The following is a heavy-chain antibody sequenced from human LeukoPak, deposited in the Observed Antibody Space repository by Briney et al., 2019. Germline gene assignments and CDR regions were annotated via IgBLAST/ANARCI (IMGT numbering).Heavy chain of an antibody. Sequence: PGGSLRLSCAASGFTFSSYGMHWVRQAPGKGLEGVAFIRYDGSNKYYADSVKGRFTISRDNSKNTLYLQMNSLRAEDTAVYYCAKDYERYFDWRLFDYWGQGTLVTVSS. D-gene: IGHD3-9*01. CDR1: GFTFSSYG. J-gene: IGHJ4*02. CDR3: AKDYERYFDWRLFDY. V-gene: IGHV3-30*02. CDR2: IRYDGSNK.